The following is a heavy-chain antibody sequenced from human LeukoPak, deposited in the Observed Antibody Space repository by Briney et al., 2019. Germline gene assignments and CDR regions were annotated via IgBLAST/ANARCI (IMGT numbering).Heavy chain of an antibody. CDR3: ARRWGMDSSGPSSGTTRRNRMDSFEY. D-gene: IGHD3-22*01. J-gene: IGHJ4*02. CDR1: GGSISSRTYY. CDR2: IDYSGGT. Sequence: PSETLSLTCSVSGGSISSRTYYWVWIRQPPGKGLEWIGSIDYSGGTYYNPSLKSRVTMSVDTSSNQFTLRLSSVTAADTAVYYCARRWGMDSSGPSSGTTRRNRMDSFEYWGQGTLVTVSS. V-gene: IGHV4-39*01.